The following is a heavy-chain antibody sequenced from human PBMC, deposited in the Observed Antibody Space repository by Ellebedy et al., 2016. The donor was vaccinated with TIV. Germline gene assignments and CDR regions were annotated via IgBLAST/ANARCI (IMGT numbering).Heavy chain of an antibody. CDR2: VNGDGSNT. Sequence: GGSLRLSCATSGFTFSGYWMHWVRQAPGKGLEWVSRVNGDGSNTDYADSVKGRFTISRDNAKNSLYLQMNSLRVEDTAVYYCVRGASSGWSLNFYYYGMDVWGQGTTVTVSS. CDR1: GFTFSGYW. J-gene: IGHJ6*02. V-gene: IGHV3-74*01. D-gene: IGHD6-19*01. CDR3: VRGASSGWSLNFYYYGMDV.